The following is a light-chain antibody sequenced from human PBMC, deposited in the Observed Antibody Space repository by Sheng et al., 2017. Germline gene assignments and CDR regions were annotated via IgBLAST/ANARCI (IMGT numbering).Light chain of an antibody. V-gene: IGKV3-20*01. CDR3: QQYNSWPT. J-gene: IGKJ3*01. CDR1: QSVSSSY. CDR2: GAS. Sequence: EIVLTQSPGTLSLSPGERATLSCRASQSVSSSYLAWYQQKPGQAPRLLIYGASSRATGIPDRFSGSGSGTDFTLTISSLQSEDFAVYYCQQYNSWPTFGPGTRVH.